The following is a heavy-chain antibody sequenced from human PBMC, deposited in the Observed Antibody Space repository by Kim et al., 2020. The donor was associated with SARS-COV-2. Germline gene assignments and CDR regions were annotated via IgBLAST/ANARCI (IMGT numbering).Heavy chain of an antibody. D-gene: IGHD2-8*01. Sequence: GGSLRLSCAASGFTFSSYGMHWVRQAPGKGLEWVAVIWYDGSNKYYADSVKGRFTISRDNSKNTLYLQMDSLRAEDTAVYYCARRDGNGQISYYYYGMDVWGQGTTVTVSS. CDR2: IWYDGSNK. V-gene: IGHV3-33*01. J-gene: IGHJ6*02. CDR3: ARRDGNGQISYYYYGMDV. CDR1: GFTFSSYG.